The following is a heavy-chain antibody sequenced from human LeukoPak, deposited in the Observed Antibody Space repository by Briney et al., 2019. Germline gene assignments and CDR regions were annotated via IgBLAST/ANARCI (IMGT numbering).Heavy chain of an antibody. Sequence: GGALRLSCAASGFTFSSYAMSWVRQAPGKGLEWVSAISGSCGSTYYADSVKGRFTISRDNSKNTLYLQMNSLRAEDTAVYYCARGSGMVRGRGDYWGQGTLVTVSS. CDR1: GFTFSSYA. J-gene: IGHJ4*02. D-gene: IGHD3-10*01. CDR3: ARGSGMVRGRGDY. V-gene: IGHV3-23*01. CDR2: ISGSCGST.